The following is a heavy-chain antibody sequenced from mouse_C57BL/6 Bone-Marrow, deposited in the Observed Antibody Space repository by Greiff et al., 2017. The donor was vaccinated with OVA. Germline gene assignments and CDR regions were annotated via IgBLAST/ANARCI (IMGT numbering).Heavy chain of an antibody. Sequence: EVKLVESGAELVRPGASVKLSCTASGFNIKDDYMHWVKQRPEQGLEWIGWIDPENGDTEYASKFQGKATITADTSSNTAYLQLSSLTSEDTAVYYCTTDPYAMDYWGQGTSVTVSS. CDR1: GFNIKDDY. CDR3: TTDPYAMDY. J-gene: IGHJ4*01. V-gene: IGHV14-4*01. CDR2: IDPENGDT.